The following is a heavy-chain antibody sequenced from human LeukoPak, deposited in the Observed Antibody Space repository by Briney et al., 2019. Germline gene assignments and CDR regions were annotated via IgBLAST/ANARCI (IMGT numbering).Heavy chain of an antibody. CDR1: GFTFSDYY. J-gene: IGHJ4*02. D-gene: IGHD6-13*01. CDR2: ISSSGSTI. V-gene: IGHV3-11*01. Sequence: GGSLRLSCAASGFTFSDYYMSWIRQAPGKGLEWVSYISSSGSTIYYADSVEGRFTISRDNAKNSLYLQMNSLRAEDTAVYYCAKSPGYSSSWYDYWGQGTLVTVSS. CDR3: AKSPGYSSSWYDY.